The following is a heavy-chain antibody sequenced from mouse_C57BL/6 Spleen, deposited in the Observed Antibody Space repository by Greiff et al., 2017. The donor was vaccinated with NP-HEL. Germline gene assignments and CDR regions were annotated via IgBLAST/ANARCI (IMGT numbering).Heavy chain of an antibody. V-gene: IGHV5-4*01. CDR3: ARDEDGYYV. CDR2: ISDGGSYT. J-gene: IGHJ2*01. D-gene: IGHD2-3*01. Sequence: EVKVVESGGGLVKPGGSLKLSCAASGFTFSSYAMSWVRQTPEKRLEWVATISDGGSYTYYPDNVKGRFTISRDNAKNNLYLQMSHLKSEDTAMYYCARDEDGYYVWGQGTTLTVSS. CDR1: GFTFSSYA.